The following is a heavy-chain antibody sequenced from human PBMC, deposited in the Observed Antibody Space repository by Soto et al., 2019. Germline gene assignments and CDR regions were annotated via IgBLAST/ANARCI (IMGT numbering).Heavy chain of an antibody. D-gene: IGHD5-12*01. CDR3: ARQIYDSETGPNFQYYFDS. V-gene: IGHV5-51*01. CDR1: GYSFSTFW. Sequence: GESLKISCNGSGYSFSTFWIGWVRQMPGKGLEWMGIIYPSDSDTRYSPSFQGQVPISADKSSRTAYLQWSSLKASDSAMYYCARQIYDSETGPNFQYYFDSWGQGTPVTVYS. CDR2: IYPSDSDT. J-gene: IGHJ4*02.